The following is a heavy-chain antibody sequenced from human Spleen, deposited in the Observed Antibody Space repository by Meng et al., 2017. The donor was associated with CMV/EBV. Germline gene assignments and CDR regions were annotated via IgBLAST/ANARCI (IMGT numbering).Heavy chain of an antibody. J-gene: IGHJ5*02. D-gene: IGHD2-2*01. CDR1: GGSISSYY. CDR2: ISYSGST. Sequence: SETLSLTCTVSGGSISSYYRSWIRQPPGKGLEWIGYISYSGSTNYNPSLKSRVTLSVDTSKNQFSLKLSSVTAADTAVYYCAREVVVSGASDWFDPWGQGTLVTVSS. V-gene: IGHV4-59*01. CDR3: AREVVVSGASDWFDP.